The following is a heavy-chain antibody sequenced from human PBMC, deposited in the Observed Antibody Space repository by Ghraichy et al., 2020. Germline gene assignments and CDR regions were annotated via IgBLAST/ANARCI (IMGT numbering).Heavy chain of an antibody. CDR1: GFTFSSYG. CDR2: IWYDGSNK. J-gene: IGHJ4*02. Sequence: GESLNISCAASGFTFSSYGMHWVRQAPGKGLEWVAVIWYDGSNKYYADSVKGRFTISRDNSKNTLYLQMNSLRAEDTAVYYCASSQDDDYGDYWGQGTLVTVSS. V-gene: IGHV3-33*01. D-gene: IGHD3-16*01. CDR3: ASSQDDDYGDY.